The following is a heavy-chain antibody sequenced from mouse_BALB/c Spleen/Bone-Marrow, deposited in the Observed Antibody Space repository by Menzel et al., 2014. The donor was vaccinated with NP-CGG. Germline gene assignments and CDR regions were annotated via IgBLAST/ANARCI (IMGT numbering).Heavy chain of an antibody. J-gene: IGHJ4*01. CDR1: GYTFTSYW. V-gene: IGHV1-69*02. CDR2: IYPSDSYT. CDR3: KSCGNSHYYAMDY. Sequence: QVQLQQSGAELVRPGASVKLSCRASGYTFTSYWINWVKQRPGQGLEWIGNIYPSDSYTNYNQRFKDKATLTVDKSSSTAYMQLSNPTTENSAVYYCKSCGNSHYYAMDYWGQGTSVTVSS. D-gene: IGHD1-1*01.